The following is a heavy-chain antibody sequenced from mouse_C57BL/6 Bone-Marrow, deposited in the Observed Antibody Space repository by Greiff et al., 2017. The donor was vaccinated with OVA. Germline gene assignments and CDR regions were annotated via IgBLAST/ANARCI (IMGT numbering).Heavy chain of an antibody. CDR1: GYTFTDYY. V-gene: IGHV1-26*01. CDR2: INPNNGGT. Sequence: EVQLQQSGPELVKPGASVKISCKASGYTFTDYYMNWVKQSHGKSLEWIGDINPNNGGTSYNQKFKGKDTLTVDKSSSTAYMELRSLTSEDSAVYYCARGDGYWGQGTTLTVSS. CDR3: ARGDGY. J-gene: IGHJ2*01.